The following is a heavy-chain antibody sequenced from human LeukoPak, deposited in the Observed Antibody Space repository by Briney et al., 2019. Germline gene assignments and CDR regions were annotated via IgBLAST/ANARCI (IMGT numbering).Heavy chain of an antibody. J-gene: IGHJ4*02. V-gene: IGHV3-30*02. Sequence: QPGGSLRLSCAASGFTFSSYGMHWVRQAPGKGLEWVAFIRYDGSNKYYADSVKGRFTISRDNSKNTLYLQMNSLRAEGTAVYYCAKDKFYGGNPRGFDHWAQGTLVTVFS. CDR2: IRYDGSNK. CDR1: GFTFSSYG. D-gene: IGHD4-23*01. CDR3: AKDKFYGGNPRGFDH.